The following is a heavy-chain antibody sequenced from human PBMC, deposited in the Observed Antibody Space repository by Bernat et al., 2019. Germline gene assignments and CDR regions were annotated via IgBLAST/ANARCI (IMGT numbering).Heavy chain of an antibody. V-gene: IGHV3-48*01. J-gene: IGHJ4*02. Sequence: EVQLVESGGGLVQPGGSLRLSCAASGFTFSSYSMNWVRQAPGKGLEWVSYISSSSSTIYYADSVKGRITISRDNAKNSLYLQMNSLRADDTAVYYCAGAGGSLWFDYWGQGTLVTVSS. CDR1: GFTFSSYS. D-gene: IGHD1-26*01. CDR2: ISSSSSTI. CDR3: AGAGGSLWFDY.